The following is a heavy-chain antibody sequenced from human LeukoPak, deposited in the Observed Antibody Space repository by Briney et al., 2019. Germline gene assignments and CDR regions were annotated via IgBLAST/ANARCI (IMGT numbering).Heavy chain of an antibody. D-gene: IGHD3-22*01. J-gene: IGHJ4*02. Sequence: PGGSLRLSCAASGFTFDDYAIHWVRQAPGKGLEWVSFISGDGFSTNYTDSVKGRFIISRDNRKNSLYLQMNRLRIEDTALYYCAKEGGYHFDYWGQGTLVTVSS. CDR3: AKEGGYHFDY. V-gene: IGHV3-43*02. CDR1: GFTFDDYA. CDR2: ISGDGFST.